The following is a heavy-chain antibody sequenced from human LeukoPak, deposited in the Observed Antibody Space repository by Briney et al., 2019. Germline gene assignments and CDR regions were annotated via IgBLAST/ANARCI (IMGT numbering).Heavy chain of an antibody. V-gene: IGHV4-38-2*01. J-gene: IGHJ6*03. CDR3: ARVSYDSSGYYYYYYYYYMDV. CDR2: IYHSGST. Sequence: PSKTLSLTCAVSGYSISSGYYWGWIRQPPGKGLEWIGSIYHSGSTYYNPSLKSRVTISVDTSKNQFSLKLSSVTAADTAVYYCARVSYDSSGYYYYYYYYYMDVWGKGTTVTVSS. CDR1: GYSISSGYY. D-gene: IGHD3-22*01.